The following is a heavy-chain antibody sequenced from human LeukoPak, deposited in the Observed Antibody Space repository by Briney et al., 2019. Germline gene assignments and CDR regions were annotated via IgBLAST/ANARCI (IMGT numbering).Heavy chain of an antibody. CDR2: VYHSGST. CDR3: VRRSISWFDS. J-gene: IGHJ5*01. V-gene: IGHV4-59*08. CDR1: SGSISSSY. Sequence: PSETLSLTCTVSSGSISSSYWSWIRQSPGKGLEWIGYVYHSGSTNYSPSLKSRVTISVDTSKNHFSLKLNSVTAADTAVYYCVRRSISWFDSWGRGTLVTVSS.